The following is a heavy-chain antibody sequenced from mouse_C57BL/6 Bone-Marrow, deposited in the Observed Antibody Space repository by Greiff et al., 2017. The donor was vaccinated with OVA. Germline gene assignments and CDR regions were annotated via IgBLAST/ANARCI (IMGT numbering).Heavy chain of an antibody. J-gene: IGHJ4*01. CDR3: TIYGYDPYYAMDY. CDR2: IYPGNSDT. V-gene: IGHV1-5*01. D-gene: IGHD2-2*01. CDR1: GYTFTSYW. Sequence: VQLQQSGTVLARPGASVKMSCKTSGYTFTSYWMHWVKQRPGQGLEWIGAIYPGNSDTSYNQKFKGKAKLTAVTSASTAYMELSSLTNEDSAVYYCTIYGYDPYYAMDYWGQGTSVTVSS.